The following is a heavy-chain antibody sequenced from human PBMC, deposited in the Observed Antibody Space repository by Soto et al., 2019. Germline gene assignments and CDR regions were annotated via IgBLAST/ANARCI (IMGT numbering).Heavy chain of an antibody. Sequence: PGESLKISCKGSGYSFTSYWISWVRQMPGKGLEWMGRIDPSDSYTNYSPSFQGHVTISADKSISTAYLQWSSLKASDTAMYYCARHGRNYYDSSGYYYFDYWGQGTLVTVSS. CDR2: IDPSDSYT. J-gene: IGHJ4*02. CDR3: ARHGRNYYDSSGYYYFDY. CDR1: GYSFTSYW. V-gene: IGHV5-10-1*01. D-gene: IGHD3-22*01.